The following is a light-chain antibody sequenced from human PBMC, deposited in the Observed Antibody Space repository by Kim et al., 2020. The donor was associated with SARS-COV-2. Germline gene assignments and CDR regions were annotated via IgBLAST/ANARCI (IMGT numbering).Light chain of an antibody. CDR1: QSLSSSF. CDR2: GAS. V-gene: IGKV3-20*01. CDR3: QQYNTPPWT. J-gene: IGKJ1*01. Sequence: SPGERATLSCRASQSLSSSFLAWYQQKPDQAPRLLIYGASARATGIPDRFSGTGSGTDFTLTISRLEPEDFAVYYCQQYNTPPWTFGQGTKVEIK.